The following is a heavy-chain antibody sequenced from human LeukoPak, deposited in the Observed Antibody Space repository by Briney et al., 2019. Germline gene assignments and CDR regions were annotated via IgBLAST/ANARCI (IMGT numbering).Heavy chain of an antibody. CDR3: ARDSIAAAGSLFY. D-gene: IGHD6-13*01. J-gene: IGHJ4*02. V-gene: IGHV3-48*04. Sequence: GGSLRLSCAASGFTFSSYSMNWVRQAPGKGLEWVSYISSSSSTIYYADSVKGRFTISRDNAKNSPYLQMNSLRAEDTAVYYCARDSIAAAGSLFYWGQGTLVTVSS. CDR1: GFTFSSYS. CDR2: ISSSSSTI.